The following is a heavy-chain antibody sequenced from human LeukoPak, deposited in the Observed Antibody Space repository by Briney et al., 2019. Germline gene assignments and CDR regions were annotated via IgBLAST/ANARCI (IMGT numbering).Heavy chain of an antibody. V-gene: IGHV3-48*01. D-gene: IGHD3-3*01. J-gene: IGHJ4*02. CDR3: ARDPGLSGYYLDH. CDR1: GFNFFSYN. CDR2: ISSSSSTI. Sequence: PGGSLRLSCAASGFNFFSYNMNWVRQAPGKGLELVSYISSSSSTIYYADSVRGRFTMSRDNAKKSLSLQMNSLRAEDTAVYYCARDPGLSGYYLDHWGQGTLVTVSS.